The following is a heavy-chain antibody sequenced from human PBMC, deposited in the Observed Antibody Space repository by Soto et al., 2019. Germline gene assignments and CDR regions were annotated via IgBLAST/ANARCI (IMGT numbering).Heavy chain of an antibody. CDR1: GFTFSSYG. CDR3: AKGLYGSGSTSFDY. V-gene: IGHV3-30*18. J-gene: IGHJ4*02. D-gene: IGHD3-10*01. Sequence: PGGSLRLSCAASGFTFSSYGMHWVRQAPGKGLEWVAVISYDGSNKYYADSVKGRFTISRDNSKNTLYLQMNSLRAEDTAVYYCAKGLYGSGSTSFDYWGQGTLVTVSS. CDR2: ISYDGSNK.